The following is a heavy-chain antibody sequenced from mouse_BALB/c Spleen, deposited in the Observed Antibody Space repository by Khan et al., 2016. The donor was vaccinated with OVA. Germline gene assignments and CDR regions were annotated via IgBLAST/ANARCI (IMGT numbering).Heavy chain of an antibody. CDR1: GYSFTGYF. V-gene: IGHV1-20*02. D-gene: IGHD2-12*01. Sequence: EVQLQQSGPELVKPGASVKISCKASGYSFTGYFMNWVMQSHGKSLEWIGRINPHIGETFYNQKFKDKATLTVDESSSASYWTLRSLSSEDSAVYYCTRIYHSDFDYWGQGTTLTVSS. J-gene: IGHJ2*01. CDR3: TRIYHSDFDY. CDR2: INPHIGET.